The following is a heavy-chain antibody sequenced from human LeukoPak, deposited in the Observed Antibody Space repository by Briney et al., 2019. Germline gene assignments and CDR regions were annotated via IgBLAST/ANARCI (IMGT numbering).Heavy chain of an antibody. J-gene: IGHJ5*02. CDR3: ARGIMVYARLGITGTTFWFDP. V-gene: IGHV4-30-4*01. CDR2: IYYSGIT. CDR1: GGSISSGDYY. Sequence: SQTLSLTCTVSGGSISSGDYYWSWIRQPPGKGLEWIGYIYYSGITYYNPSLKSRVTISVDTSKNQFSLKLSSVTAADTAVYYCARGIMVYARLGITGTTFWFDPWGQGTLVTVSS. D-gene: IGHD1-20*01.